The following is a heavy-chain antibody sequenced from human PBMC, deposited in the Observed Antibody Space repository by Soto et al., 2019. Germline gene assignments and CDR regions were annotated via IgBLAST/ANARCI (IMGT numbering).Heavy chain of an antibody. Sequence: ETLSLTCTVSGGSVSGASYYWSWIRQPPGKGLEWIGNINHSGATNYNPSLKTRVTISVDTSKKQFSLKLRSVTSADTAVYYCARGLDFYGSGSPDLNGYWGQGTLVTVSS. CDR3: ARGLDFYGSGSPDLNGY. CDR2: INHSGAT. CDR1: GGSVSGASYY. J-gene: IGHJ4*02. V-gene: IGHV4-61*01. D-gene: IGHD3-10*01.